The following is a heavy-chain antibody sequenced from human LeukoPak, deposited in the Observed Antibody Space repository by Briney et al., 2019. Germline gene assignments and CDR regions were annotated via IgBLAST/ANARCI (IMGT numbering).Heavy chain of an antibody. Sequence: GGSLRLSCAASGFTFSSYAMHWVRQAPGKGLEWVAVISYDGSNKYYADSVKGRFTISRDNSKNTLYLQMNSLRAEDTAVYYCASSSRHYYYYYMDVWGKGTTVTVSS. V-gene: IGHV3-30-3*01. CDR2: ISYDGSNK. CDR3: ASSSRHYYYYYMDV. J-gene: IGHJ6*03. CDR1: GFTFSSYA. D-gene: IGHD6-13*01.